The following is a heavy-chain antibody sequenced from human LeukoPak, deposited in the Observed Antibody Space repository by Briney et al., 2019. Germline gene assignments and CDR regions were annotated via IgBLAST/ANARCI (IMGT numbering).Heavy chain of an antibody. J-gene: IGHJ4*02. D-gene: IGHD3-22*01. Sequence: GGSLRLSCAASGFTFSSCGIHWVRQSPGKGLEWVAVIWYDGSNRYYADPVKGRFTVSRDNSKNTLYLQMNSLRAEDTAVYYCARAKGVSTGYRPTDYWGQGTLVTVSS. CDR2: IWYDGSNR. CDR3: ARAKGVSTGYRPTDY. V-gene: IGHV3-33*01. CDR1: GFTFSSCG.